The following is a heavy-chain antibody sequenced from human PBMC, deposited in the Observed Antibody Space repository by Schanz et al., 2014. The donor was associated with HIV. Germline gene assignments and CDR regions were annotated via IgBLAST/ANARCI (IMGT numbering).Heavy chain of an antibody. J-gene: IGHJ6*02. D-gene: IGHD4-17*01. CDR1: GYTFTDYY. Sequence: QVQLVQSGAEVKKPGASVKVSCKASGYTFTDYYMHWVRQATGQGLEWMGWMNPDSGNTGYAQKFQGRVTMTRNTSKSTAYMELTSLRSEDSAIYYCARGPYGGMDVWGQGTTVTVSS. CDR2: MNPDSGNT. V-gene: IGHV1-8*02. CDR3: ARGPYGGMDV.